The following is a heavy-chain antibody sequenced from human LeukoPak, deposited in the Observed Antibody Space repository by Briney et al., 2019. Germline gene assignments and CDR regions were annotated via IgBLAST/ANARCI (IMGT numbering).Heavy chain of an antibody. Sequence: GGSLRLSCAASGFTFSSYEMNWVRQAPGKGLEWVSYISSSGSTIYYADSVKGRFTISRDNVKNSLYLQMNSLRAEDTAVYYCARGGYSYDTGNYWGQGTLVTVSS. J-gene: IGHJ4*02. CDR1: GFTFSSYE. D-gene: IGHD5-18*01. CDR3: ARGGYSYDTGNY. CDR2: ISSSGSTI. V-gene: IGHV3-48*03.